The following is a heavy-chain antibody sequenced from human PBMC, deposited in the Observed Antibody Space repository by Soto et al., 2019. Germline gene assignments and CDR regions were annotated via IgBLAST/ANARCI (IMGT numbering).Heavy chain of an antibody. CDR1: GFTFSSNG. Sequence: QVQLVESGGSVVQPGRSLRLSCAASGFTFSSNGMHWVRQAPSKGLEWVAVISYDGSNKYYADSVKGRFTISRDNSKNTLYLQMNSLRADDTAVYYCPKDRRYDFWSGPSYGMDVWGQGTTVTVSS. CDR2: ISYDGSNK. J-gene: IGHJ6*02. CDR3: PKDRRYDFWSGPSYGMDV. D-gene: IGHD3-3*01. V-gene: IGHV3-30*18.